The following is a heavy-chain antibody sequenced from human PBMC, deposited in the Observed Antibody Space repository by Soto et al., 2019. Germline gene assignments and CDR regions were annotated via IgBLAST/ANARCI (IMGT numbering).Heavy chain of an antibody. V-gene: IGHV3-23*01. CDR1: GFTFSNFD. Sequence: GGSLRLSCAASGFTFSNFDMSWVRQAPGKGLQWVSVISGSGSSTHYADSVKGRFTVSRDNSKNTLYLQMTSLRAEDMAVYYCAKDGESGSSSYAFEYWGQGPLVTVSS. J-gene: IGHJ4*02. CDR2: ISGSGSST. D-gene: IGHD6-6*01. CDR3: AKDGESGSSSYAFEY.